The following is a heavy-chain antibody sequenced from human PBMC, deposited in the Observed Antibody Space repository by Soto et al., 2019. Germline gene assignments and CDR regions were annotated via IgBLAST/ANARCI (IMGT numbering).Heavy chain of an antibody. J-gene: IGHJ4*02. V-gene: IGHV3-23*01. CDR3: AKEALIGYTYAYNY. D-gene: IGHD5-18*01. CDR2: ISGSGGNP. CDR1: GFTFSSYA. Sequence: RRLSCAASGFTFSSYAMSWVRQAPGKGLERVSFISGSGGNPYYADSVKGRFAISRLNSKKTLFLQMNSLRAEDTAIYYCAKEALIGYTYAYNYWGQGALVTVSS.